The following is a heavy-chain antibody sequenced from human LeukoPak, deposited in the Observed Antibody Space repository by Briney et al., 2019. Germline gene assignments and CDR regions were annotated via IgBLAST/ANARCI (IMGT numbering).Heavy chain of an antibody. CDR1: GYRFTSYW. J-gene: IGHJ4*02. CDR3: ARLVEVAGRLDY. Sequence: HGESLKISCKGSGYRFTSYWIGWVRQMPGKGLEWMGIIYPGDSDTRYSPSFQGQVTISADKSISTAYLQWSRLKASDTAMYYSARLVEVAGRLDYWGQGTPVIVSS. CDR2: IYPGDSDT. V-gene: IGHV5-51*01. D-gene: IGHD6-19*01.